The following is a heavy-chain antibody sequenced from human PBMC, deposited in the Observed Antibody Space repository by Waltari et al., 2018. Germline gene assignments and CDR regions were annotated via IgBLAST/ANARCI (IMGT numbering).Heavy chain of an antibody. D-gene: IGHD2-21*01. J-gene: IGHJ4*02. Sequence: EVQLLESGGGLVQPGGSLRLSCAASGFTFSSYAMSWVRQAPGKGLEWVSAISGSGGSTSYADAVKGRFTISRDNSKNTLYLQMNSLRAEDTAVYYCAKARAYCGGDCYLTAVVIYDYWGQGTLVTVSS. V-gene: IGHV3-23*01. CDR1: GFTFSSYA. CDR3: AKARAYCGGDCYLTAVVIYDY. CDR2: ISGSGGST.